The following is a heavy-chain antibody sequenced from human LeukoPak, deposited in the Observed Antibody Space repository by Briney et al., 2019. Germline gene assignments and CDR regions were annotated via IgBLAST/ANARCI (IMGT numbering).Heavy chain of an antibody. CDR3: ARPTYYDTSGYVAY. V-gene: IGHV3-74*01. CDR2: INSDGSST. J-gene: IGHJ4*02. Sequence: GGSMRLSCVASGFTFSSYWMHWVRQAPGKGLVWLSRINSDGSSTSYADSVKGRFTISRDNAKNTLHLQMNSLRAEDTAMYYCARPTYYDTSGYVAYWGQGTLVTVSS. D-gene: IGHD3-22*01. CDR1: GFTFSSYW.